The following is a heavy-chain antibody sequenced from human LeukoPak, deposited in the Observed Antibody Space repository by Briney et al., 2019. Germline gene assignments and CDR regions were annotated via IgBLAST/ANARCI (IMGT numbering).Heavy chain of an antibody. V-gene: IGHV4-39*07. D-gene: IGHD1-26*01. CDR3: AREYSGSYSAFGY. J-gene: IGHJ4*02. CDR1: GGSISSSSYY. Sequence: ASETLSLTCTVSGGSISSSSYYWGWIRQPPGKGLEWIGSIYYSGSTYYNPSLKSRVTISVDTSKNQFSLKLSSVTAADTAVYYCAREYSGSYSAFGYWGQGTLVTVSS. CDR2: IYYSGST.